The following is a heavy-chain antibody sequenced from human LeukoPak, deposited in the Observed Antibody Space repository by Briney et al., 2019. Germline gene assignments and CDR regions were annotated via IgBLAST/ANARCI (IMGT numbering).Heavy chain of an antibody. D-gene: IGHD6-13*01. CDR1: GHSISSGYY. V-gene: IGHV4-34*01. CDR2: INHSGST. CDR3: ARNARRYSSSLKANWFDP. J-gene: IGHJ5*02. Sequence: PSETLSLTCTVSGHSISSGYYWSWIRQPPGKGLEWIGEINHSGSTNYNPSLKSRVTISVDTSKNQFSLKLSSVTAADTAVYYCARNARRYSSSLKANWFDPWGQGTLVTVSS.